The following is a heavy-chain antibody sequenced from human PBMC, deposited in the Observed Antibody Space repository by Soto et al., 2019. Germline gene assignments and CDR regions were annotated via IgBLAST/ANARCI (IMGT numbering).Heavy chain of an antibody. D-gene: IGHD1-1*01. CDR1: GYTFTGYY. J-gene: IGHJ5*02. CDR2: INPNSGGT. Sequence: QVQLVQSGAEVKKPGASVKVSCKASGYTFTGYYMHWVRQAPGQGLEWMGWINPNSGGTNYAQKFQGRVPMTRDTSISTAYMELSRRRSDDTSVYYCARDPAGRQGGWFDPWGQGTLVTVSS. V-gene: IGHV1-2*02. CDR3: ARDPAGRQGGWFDP.